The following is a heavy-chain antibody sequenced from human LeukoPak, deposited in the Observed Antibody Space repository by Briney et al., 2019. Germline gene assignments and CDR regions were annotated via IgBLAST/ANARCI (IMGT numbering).Heavy chain of an antibody. CDR1: GFTFSSYE. CDR2: ISSSGSAI. CDR3: ARDTGRAGYTYDY. V-gene: IGHV3-48*03. J-gene: IGHJ4*02. Sequence: QPGGSLRLSCAASGFTFSSYEMNWVRQAPGKGLEWVSYISSSGSAIYYADSVKGRYTISRDNAKNSLYLQMNSLRDEDTAVYYCARDTGRAGYTYDYWGQGTLVTVSS. D-gene: IGHD5-24*01.